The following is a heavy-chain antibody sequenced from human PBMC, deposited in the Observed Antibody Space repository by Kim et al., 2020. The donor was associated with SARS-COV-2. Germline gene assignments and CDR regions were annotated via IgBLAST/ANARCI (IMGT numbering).Heavy chain of an antibody. CDR2: IVTYTT. CDR1: GFTFSSYS. CDR3: VRGLNFAFDI. V-gene: IGHV3-48*02. J-gene: IGHJ3*02. Sequence: GGSLRLSCAASGFTFSSYSMNWVCQAPGKGLEWISYIVTYTTNADSVKCRFTLSRDNAKNSLNLQMNSLSDEDTAVYYCVRGLNFAFDIWGQGTMVTVSS.